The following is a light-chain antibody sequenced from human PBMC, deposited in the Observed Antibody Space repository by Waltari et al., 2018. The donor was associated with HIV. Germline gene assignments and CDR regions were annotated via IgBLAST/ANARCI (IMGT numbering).Light chain of an antibody. CDR3: QQSYSTPT. V-gene: IGKV1-39*01. J-gene: IGKJ2*01. CDR2: GAT. CDR1: QNIGTY. Sequence: VGDGVIITCRASQNIGTYLNWYQHISGKPPKLLVSGATILQSGVPSRFSGRGSGTLFTLTIASLEPEDSAVYYCQQSYSTPTFGQGTKLEI.